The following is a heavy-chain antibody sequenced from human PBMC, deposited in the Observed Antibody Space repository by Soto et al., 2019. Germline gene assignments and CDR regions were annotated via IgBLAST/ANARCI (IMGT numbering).Heavy chain of an antibody. CDR2: INSDGSII. CDR3: ARAHYDFWNGAESDY. J-gene: IGHJ4*02. CDR1: GFTFSSHW. Sequence: GALRLSCAASGFTFSSHWMHWVRQAPGKGLVWVSRINSDGSIITYADSVKGRFTISRDNAKNTLYLQMNSLRAEDTAVYYCARAHYDFWNGAESDYWGQGTLVTVSS. D-gene: IGHD3-3*01. V-gene: IGHV3-74*03.